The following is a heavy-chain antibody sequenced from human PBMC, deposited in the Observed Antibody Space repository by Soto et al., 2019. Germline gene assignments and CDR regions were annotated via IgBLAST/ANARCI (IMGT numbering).Heavy chain of an antibody. Sequence: EVHLVESGGGLVQPGRSLRLSCTASGFTFDDYVMHWVRQVPGKGLEWVSSISWNSGNIVYADSVKGRFTISRDSANNSLYLQMSSLRTEDTALYYCAKGAVTSIFGYFDYWGQGTLATVSS. J-gene: IGHJ4*02. D-gene: IGHD3-3*01. CDR2: ISWNSGNI. V-gene: IGHV3-9*01. CDR3: AKGAVTSIFGYFDY. CDR1: GFTFDDYV.